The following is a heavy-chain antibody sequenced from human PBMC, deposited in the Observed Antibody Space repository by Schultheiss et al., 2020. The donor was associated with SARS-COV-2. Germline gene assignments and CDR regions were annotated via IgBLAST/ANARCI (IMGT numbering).Heavy chain of an antibody. CDR1: GFTFSDYY. V-gene: IGHV3-11*06. CDR3: ARGIAVAGRPLYGMDV. Sequence: GGSLRLSCAASGFTFSDYYMSWIRQAPGKGLEWVSYISSSSSYTNYADSVKGRFTISRDNAKNSLYLQMNSLRAEDTAVYYCARGIAVAGRPLYGMDVWGQGTTVTVSS. D-gene: IGHD6-19*01. J-gene: IGHJ6*02. CDR2: ISSSSSYT.